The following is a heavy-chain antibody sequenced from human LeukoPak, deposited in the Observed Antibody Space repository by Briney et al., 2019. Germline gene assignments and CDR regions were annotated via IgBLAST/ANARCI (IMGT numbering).Heavy chain of an antibody. J-gene: IGHJ4*02. CDR3: ARETRYYFDY. Sequence: PGGSLGLSCAASGFTFSSYWMSWVRQAPGKGLEWVANIKQDGSEKYYVDSVKGRFTISRNNAKNSLYLQMNSLRAEDPAVYYCARETRYYFDYWGQGTLVTVSS. CDR1: GFTFSSYW. CDR2: IKQDGSEK. V-gene: IGHV3-7*01.